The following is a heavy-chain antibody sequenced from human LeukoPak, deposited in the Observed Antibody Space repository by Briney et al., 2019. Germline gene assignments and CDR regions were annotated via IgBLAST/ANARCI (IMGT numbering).Heavy chain of an antibody. CDR3: ARILSYYCGGDCPMFDY. CDR1: GGSFSGYY. D-gene: IGHD2-21*02. V-gene: IGHV4-34*01. CDR2: INHSGST. Sequence: SSETLSLTCAVYGGSFSGYYWSWIRQPPGKGLEWIGEINHSGSTNYNPSLKSRVTISVDTSKNQFSLKLSSVTAADTAVYYCARILSYYCGGDCPMFDYWGQGTLVTVSS. J-gene: IGHJ4*02.